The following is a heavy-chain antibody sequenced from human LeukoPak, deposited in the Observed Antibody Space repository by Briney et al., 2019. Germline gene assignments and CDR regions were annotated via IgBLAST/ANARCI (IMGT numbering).Heavy chain of an antibody. Sequence: PGGSLRLSCAASGFTFSSYSMNWVRQAPGKGLELVSSISTSSCHMYYADSVKGRFTISRDNARNSLYLQMNSLRAEDTAAYYCARGSEWELLSCDHWGQGTLVTVSS. V-gene: IGHV3-21*01. D-gene: IGHD1-26*01. J-gene: IGHJ5*02. CDR1: GFTFSSYS. CDR2: ISTSSCHM. CDR3: ARGSEWELLSCDH.